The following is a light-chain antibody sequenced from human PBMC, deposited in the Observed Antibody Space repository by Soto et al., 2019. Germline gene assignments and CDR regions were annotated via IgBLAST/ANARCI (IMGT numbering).Light chain of an antibody. CDR1: QGIGSW. CDR3: QQCHSLFT. Sequence: DIQMTQSPSSVSASVGDRVTITCRASQGIGSWLAWYQQKPGQDPKLLIYATSRLQSGVPSRCSGSGSGTYFTLNISSLQPEDVATYFCQQCHSLFTFGPGTKVDIK. V-gene: IGKV1-12*01. CDR2: ATS. J-gene: IGKJ3*01.